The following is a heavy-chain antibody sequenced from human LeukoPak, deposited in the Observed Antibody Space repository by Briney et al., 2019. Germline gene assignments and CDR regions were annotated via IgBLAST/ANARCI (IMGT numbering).Heavy chain of an antibody. J-gene: IGHJ5*02. D-gene: IGHD5-18*01. CDR1: GFTFSDYY. Sequence: GGSLRLSCAASGFTFSDYYMSWIRQAPGKGLEWVSYISSSGSTIHYADSVKGRFTISRDNAKNSLYLQMNSLRAEDTAVYYCARDPGTWIQLGWFDPWGQGTLVTVSS. CDR2: ISSSGSTI. CDR3: ARDPGTWIQLGWFDP. V-gene: IGHV3-11*01.